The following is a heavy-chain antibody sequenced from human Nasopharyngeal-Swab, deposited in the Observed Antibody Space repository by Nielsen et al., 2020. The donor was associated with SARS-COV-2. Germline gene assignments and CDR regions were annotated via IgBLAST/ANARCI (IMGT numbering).Heavy chain of an antibody. V-gene: IGHV1-8*01. Sequence: VRQAPGQGREWMGWMNPNSGNTGYAQKFQGRVTMTRNTSISTAYMELSSLRSEDTAVYYCARGFIVATIFHYYYYMDVWGKGTTVTVSS. J-gene: IGHJ6*03. CDR2: MNPNSGNT. D-gene: IGHD5-12*01. CDR3: ARGFIVATIFHYYYYMDV.